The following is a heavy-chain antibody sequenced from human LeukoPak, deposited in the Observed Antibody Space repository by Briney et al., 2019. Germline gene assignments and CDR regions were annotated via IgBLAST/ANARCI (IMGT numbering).Heavy chain of an antibody. J-gene: IGHJ4*02. V-gene: IGHV3-48*04. Sequence: TGGSLRLSCAASRFTFSSYSLNWVRQAPGRGLEWLSYISSGSTTIYYADSVKGRFTISRDNAKNALYLQMNSLRPEDTAVYYCARGAYCGGDCPLPNSLYWGQGILVTVSS. CDR1: RFTFSSYS. CDR3: ARGAYCGGDCPLPNSLY. D-gene: IGHD2-21*01. CDR2: ISSGSTTI.